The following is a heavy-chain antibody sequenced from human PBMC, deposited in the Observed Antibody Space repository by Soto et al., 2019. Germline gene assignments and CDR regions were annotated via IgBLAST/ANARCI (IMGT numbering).Heavy chain of an antibody. CDR3: ARGSRSGIAAAGTHYFDY. CDR1: GGSFSGYY. CDR2: INHSGST. D-gene: IGHD6-13*01. V-gene: IGHV4-34*01. Sequence: SETLSLTCAVYGGSFSGYYWSWIRQPPGKGLEWIGEINHSGSTNYNPSLKSRVTISVDTSKNQFSLKLSSVTAADTAVYYCARGSRSGIAAAGTHYFDYWGQGTRVTVSS. J-gene: IGHJ4*02.